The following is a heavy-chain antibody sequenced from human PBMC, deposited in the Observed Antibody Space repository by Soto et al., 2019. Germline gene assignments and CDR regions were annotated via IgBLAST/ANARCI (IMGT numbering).Heavy chain of an antibody. CDR3: ARSGHNSGFFYYDY. CDR1: GFSLSSTGVG. Sequence: QITLKESGPTLVKVTQTVTLTCTFSGFSLSSTGVGVGWIRQPPGKALEGLALINWNDDKRYNPSLKSRLTITKDTSKNQVVLTMTNMVPVDTATYYCARSGHNSGFFYYDYWGQGTLVTVSS. CDR2: INWNDDK. D-gene: IGHD3-22*01. V-gene: IGHV2-5*01. J-gene: IGHJ4*02.